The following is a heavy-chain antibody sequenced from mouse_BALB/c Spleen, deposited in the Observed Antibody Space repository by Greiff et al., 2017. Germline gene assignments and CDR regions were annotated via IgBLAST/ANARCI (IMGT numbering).Heavy chain of an antibody. Sequence: EVQLVESGGGLVQPGGSMKLSCVASGFTFSNYWMNWVRQSPEKGLEWVAEIRLKSNNYATHYAESVKGRFTISRDDSKSSVYLQMNNLRAEDTGIYYCTKTLYYGSSYYYAMDYWGQGTSVTVSS. CDR2: IRLKSNNYAT. CDR3: TKTLYYGSSYYYAMDY. V-gene: IGHV6-6*02. D-gene: IGHD1-1*01. J-gene: IGHJ4*01. CDR1: GFTFSNYW.